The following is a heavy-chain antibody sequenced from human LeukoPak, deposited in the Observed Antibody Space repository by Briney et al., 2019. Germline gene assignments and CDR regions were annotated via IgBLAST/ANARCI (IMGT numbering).Heavy chain of an antibody. V-gene: IGHV4-39*07. D-gene: IGHD6-13*01. Sequence: PSETLSLTCTVSGGSISSSSYYWSWIRQPPGKGLEWIGEINHSGSTNYNPSLKSRVTISVDTSKNQFSLKLSSVTAADTAVYYCARGRVGYSSSWYVWGQGTLVTVSS. CDR2: INHSGST. CDR1: GGSISSSSYY. J-gene: IGHJ4*02. CDR3: ARGRVGYSSSWYV.